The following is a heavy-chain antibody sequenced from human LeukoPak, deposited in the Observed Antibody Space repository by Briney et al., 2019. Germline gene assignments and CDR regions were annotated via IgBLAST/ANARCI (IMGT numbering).Heavy chain of an antibody. CDR2: TYYRSKWHY. Sequence: SQTLSLTCAISGDSVSSKSAAWNWFRQSPSRGLEWLGRTYYRSKWHYDYAVSVRSRITINPDTSENQFSLQLNSVTPEDTAVYYCANIAVTGYDAFDIWGQGTMVTVSS. D-gene: IGHD6-19*01. CDR1: GDSVSSKSAA. V-gene: IGHV6-1*01. CDR3: ANIAVTGYDAFDI. J-gene: IGHJ3*02.